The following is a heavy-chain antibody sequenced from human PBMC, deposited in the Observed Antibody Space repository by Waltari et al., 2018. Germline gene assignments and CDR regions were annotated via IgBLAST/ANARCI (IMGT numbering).Heavy chain of an antibody. V-gene: IGHV4-59*01. CDR1: GGSISSYY. CDR2: IYYSGST. Sequence: QVQLQESGPGLVKPSETLSLTCTVSGGSISSYYWSWIRQPPGKGLEWIGYIYYSGSTNYTPSLKSRVTRSVDTSKTQFSLKLSSVTAADTAVYYCARDPAHGGINDAFDIWGQGTMVTVSS. D-gene: IGHD2-15*01. CDR3: ARDPAHGGINDAFDI. J-gene: IGHJ3*02.